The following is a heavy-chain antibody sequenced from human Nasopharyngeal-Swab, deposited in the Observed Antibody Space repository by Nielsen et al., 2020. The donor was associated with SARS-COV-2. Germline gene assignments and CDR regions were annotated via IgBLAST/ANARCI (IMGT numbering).Heavy chain of an antibody. CDR1: GFTFSSYA. J-gene: IGHJ5*02. CDR2: ISSNGGST. Sequence: GESLKISCSASGFTFSSYAMHWVRQAPGKGLEYVSAISSNGGSTYYADSVKGRFTISRGNSKNTLYLQMSSLRAEDTAVYYCVKDHSMTTGWFDPWGQGTLVTVSS. D-gene: IGHD4-11*01. CDR3: VKDHSMTTGWFDP. V-gene: IGHV3-64D*08.